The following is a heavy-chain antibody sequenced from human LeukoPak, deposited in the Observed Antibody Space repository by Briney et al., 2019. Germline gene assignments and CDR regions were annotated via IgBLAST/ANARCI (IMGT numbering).Heavy chain of an antibody. V-gene: IGHV4-39*01. CDR3: ARPSGYSYVDYYYYYGMDV. CDR1: GGSISSSSYY. CDR2: FYYSGST. D-gene: IGHD5-18*01. J-gene: IGHJ6*02. Sequence: PSETVSLTCTVSGGSISSSSYYWGWIRQPPGKGLEWIGSFYYSGSTYYNPSLKSRVTISVDTSKNQFSLKLSSVTAADTAVYYCARPSGYSYVDYYYYYGMDVWGQGTTVTVSS.